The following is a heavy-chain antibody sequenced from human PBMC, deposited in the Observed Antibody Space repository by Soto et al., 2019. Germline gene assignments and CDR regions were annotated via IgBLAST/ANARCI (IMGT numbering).Heavy chain of an antibody. CDR3: ARASYGYSYWYFDL. Sequence: EVQLVESGGGLVQPGGSLRLSCAASVFTFSSYSMNWVRQAPGKGLEWVSYISSSSSTIYYADSVKGRFTISRDNAKNSLYLQMNSLRDEDTAVYYCARASYGYSYWYFDLWGRGTLVTVSS. J-gene: IGHJ2*01. CDR1: VFTFSSYS. V-gene: IGHV3-48*02. CDR2: ISSSSSTI. D-gene: IGHD5-18*01.